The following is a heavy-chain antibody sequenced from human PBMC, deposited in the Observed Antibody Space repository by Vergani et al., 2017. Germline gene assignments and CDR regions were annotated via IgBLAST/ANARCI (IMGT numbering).Heavy chain of an antibody. Sequence: QLVESGGGWVQPGGSLRLSCVVSGFDFSPYIMNWVRQAPGKGLEWVSFVSTGTKSQSYAESVKGRFTISRDSAKNSLYLQMDSLRAEDTAVYYCAREYSSTSGRAFDFWGQGTKVTVSS. V-gene: IGHV3-48*01. D-gene: IGHD2-2*01. CDR3: AREYSSTSGRAFDF. J-gene: IGHJ3*01. CDR2: VSTGTKSQ. CDR1: GFDFSPYI.